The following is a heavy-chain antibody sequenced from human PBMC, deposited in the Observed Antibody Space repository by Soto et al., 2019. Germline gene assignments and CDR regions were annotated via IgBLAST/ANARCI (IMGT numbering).Heavy chain of an antibody. CDR1: WDRVSSNSAT. J-gene: IGHJ4*02. CDR3: ARGEWPAVFDY. CDR2: TYYRSKWYS. V-gene: IGHV6-1*01. Sequence: PSQTLSLTCAISWDRVSSNSATWNWIRPSPSRGLEWLGRTYYRSKWYSESAPSLKSRITVNPDTSKNEFSLQLNSVSPEDTAVYYCARGEWPAVFDYWGQGALVTVSS. D-gene: IGHD3-3*01.